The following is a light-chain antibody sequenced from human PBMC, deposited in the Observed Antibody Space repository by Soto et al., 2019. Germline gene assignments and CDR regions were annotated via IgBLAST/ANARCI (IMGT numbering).Light chain of an antibody. V-gene: IGKV3-20*01. Sequence: DIVLTQSPGTLSLSPGERATLSCRASQSVSSTYLAWYQQKPGQAPRLLIYDASNRATGIPARFSGSGSGTEFTLTISSLQPDDFATYYCQQYNSYSLTFGQGTKVDIK. CDR3: QQYNSYSLT. CDR2: DAS. J-gene: IGKJ1*01. CDR1: QSVSSTY.